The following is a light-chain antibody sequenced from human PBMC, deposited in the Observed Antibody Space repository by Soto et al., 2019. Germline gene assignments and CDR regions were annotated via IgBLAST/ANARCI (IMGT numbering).Light chain of an antibody. CDR3: SSFTSSTTYV. CDR2: EVS. V-gene: IGLV2-18*02. J-gene: IGLJ1*01. CDR1: SSDVGSYNR. Sequence: QSALTQPPSVSGSPGQSVAVSCTGTSSDVGSYNRVSWYQQPPGTAPKLIIYEVSTRPSGVPDRFSGSKSGNTASLTISGLQAEDEADYYCSSFTSSTTYVFGTGTKLTVL.